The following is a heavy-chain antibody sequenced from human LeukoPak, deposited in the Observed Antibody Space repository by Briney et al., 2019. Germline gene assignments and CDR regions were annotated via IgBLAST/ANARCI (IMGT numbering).Heavy chain of an antibody. CDR1: GYTFTGYY. V-gene: IGHV1-69*06. D-gene: IGHD3-16*01. Sequence: GASVKVSCKASGYTFTGYYMHWVRQAPGQGLEWMGGIIPIFGTANYAQKFQGRVTITADKSTSTAYMELSSLRSEDTAVYYCARDWRAGEDAFDIWGQGTMVTVSS. CDR3: ARDWRAGEDAFDI. J-gene: IGHJ3*02. CDR2: IIPIFGTA.